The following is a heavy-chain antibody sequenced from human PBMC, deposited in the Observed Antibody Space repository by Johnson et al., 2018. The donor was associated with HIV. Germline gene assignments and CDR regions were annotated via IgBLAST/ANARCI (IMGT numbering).Heavy chain of an antibody. D-gene: IGHD3-3*01. CDR1: GFTFSDYY. V-gene: IGHV3-30*02. J-gene: IGHJ3*02. CDR3: AKGYYDSSFGLDM. Sequence: QVQLVESGGGVVQPGRSLRLSCAASGFTFSDYYMSWVRQAPGKGLEWVAFIRYDGSNKYYADPVQGRFTISRDNSKNTLYLHMNNLTAEDTAVYHCAKGYYDSSFGLDMWGQGTMVIVSS. CDR2: IRYDGSNK.